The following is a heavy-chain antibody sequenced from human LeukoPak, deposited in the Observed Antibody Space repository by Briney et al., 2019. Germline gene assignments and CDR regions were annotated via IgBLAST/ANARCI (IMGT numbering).Heavy chain of an antibody. J-gene: IGHJ4*02. D-gene: IGHD6-19*01. V-gene: IGHV3-30*04. Sequence: PGRSLRLSCAASGFSFSSYAMHWVRQAPGMGLEWVAVISYDGSNKYYADSVKGRFTISRDNSKNTLYLQMNSLRAEDTAVYYCAKTTYASISSGWYNHFDYWGQGTLVTVSS. CDR3: AKTTYASISSGWYNHFDY. CDR2: ISYDGSNK. CDR1: GFSFSSYA.